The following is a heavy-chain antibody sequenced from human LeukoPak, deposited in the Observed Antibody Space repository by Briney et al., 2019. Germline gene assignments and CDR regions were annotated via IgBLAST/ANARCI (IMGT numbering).Heavy chain of an antibody. CDR2: ISYDGSNK. Sequence: TGGSLRLSCAASGFTFSSYGMHWVRQAPGKGLEWVAVISYDGSNKYYADSVKGRFTISRDNSKNTLYLQMNSLRAEDTAVYYCAKDDYYDSSGYDYWGQGTLVTVSS. J-gene: IGHJ4*02. CDR1: GFTFSSYG. CDR3: AKDDYYDSSGYDY. D-gene: IGHD3-22*01. V-gene: IGHV3-30*18.